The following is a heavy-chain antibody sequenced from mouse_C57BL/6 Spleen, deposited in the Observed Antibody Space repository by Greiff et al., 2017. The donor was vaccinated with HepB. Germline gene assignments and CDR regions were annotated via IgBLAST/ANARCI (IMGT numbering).Heavy chain of an antibody. CDR2: IYPGDGDT. D-gene: IGHD3-3*01. CDR1: GYAFSSYW. CDR3: ARGADDPWFAY. Sequence: VQLQQSGAELVKPGASVKISCNASGYAFSSYWMHWVKQRPGKGLEWIGQIYPGDGDTNYNGKFKGKATLNAVKSSSTAYMELSSLTSEDSAVYVWARGADDPWFAYWGQGTLVTVSA. J-gene: IGHJ3*01. V-gene: IGHV1-80*01.